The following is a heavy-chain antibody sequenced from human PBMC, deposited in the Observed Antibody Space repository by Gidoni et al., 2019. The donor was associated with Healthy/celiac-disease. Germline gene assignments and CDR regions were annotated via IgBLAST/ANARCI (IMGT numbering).Heavy chain of an antibody. V-gene: IGHV4-59*08. D-gene: IGHD3-3*01. J-gene: IGHJ3*02. Sequence: QVQLQESGPGLVKPSETLSLTCTVSVGSISSYYWSWIRQPPGKGLEWIGYIYYSGSTTYNPSLKSRVTISVDTSKNHFSLKLSSVTAADTAVYYCARHAKYDFWSGYYTAPDAFDIWGQGTMVTVSS. CDR3: ARHAKYDFWSGYYTAPDAFDI. CDR1: VGSISSYY. CDR2: IYYSGST.